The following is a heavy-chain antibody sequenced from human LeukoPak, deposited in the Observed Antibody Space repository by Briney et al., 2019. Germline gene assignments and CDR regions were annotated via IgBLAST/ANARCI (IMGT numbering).Heavy chain of an antibody. CDR2: IYYSGST. V-gene: IGHV4-39*07. D-gene: IGHD3-22*01. Sequence: PSETLSLTCTVSGGSISSSSYYWGWIRQPPGKGLEWIGSIYYSGSTYYNPSLKSRVTISVDTSKNQFSLKLSSVTAADTAVYYCARRFLKGYYDSSGYRYGRSCCAFDIWGQGTMVTVSS. J-gene: IGHJ3*02. CDR1: GGSISSSSYY. CDR3: ARRFLKGYYDSSGYRYGRSCCAFDI.